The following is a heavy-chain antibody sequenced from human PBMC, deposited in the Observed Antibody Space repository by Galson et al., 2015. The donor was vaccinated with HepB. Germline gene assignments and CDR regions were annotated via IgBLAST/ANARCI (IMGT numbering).Heavy chain of an antibody. CDR3: ARDSTTVDTSMAYLDY. CDR2: IDPSGGST. CDR1: GYTFTSYY. V-gene: IGHV1-46*01. J-gene: IGHJ4*02. Sequence: SVKVSCKASGYTFTSYYMHWVRQAPGQGLEWMGIIDPSGGSTTYAQKLQGRVTMTRDSSTSTVYMELSSLRSEDTAVYYCARDSTTVDTSMAYLDYWGQGTLVTVSS. D-gene: IGHD5-18*01.